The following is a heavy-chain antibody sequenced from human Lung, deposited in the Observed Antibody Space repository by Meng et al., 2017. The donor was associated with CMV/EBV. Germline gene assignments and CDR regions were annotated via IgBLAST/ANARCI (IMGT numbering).Heavy chain of an antibody. CDR2: IYYSGST. Sequence: LSCTVSGGSISSSSYYWGWVRQPPGKGLEWIGSIYYSGSTYYNPSLKSRVTISLYTSKNQFSLKLSSVTAADTAVYYCARDYTYDFWSGQYGGKRGFDPXGQGXLVTVSS. J-gene: IGHJ5*02. V-gene: IGHV4-39*07. CDR3: ARDYTYDFWSGQYGGKRGFDP. CDR1: GGSISSSSYY. D-gene: IGHD3-3*01.